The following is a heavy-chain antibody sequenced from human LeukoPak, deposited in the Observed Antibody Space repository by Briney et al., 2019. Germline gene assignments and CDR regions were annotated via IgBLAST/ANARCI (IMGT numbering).Heavy chain of an antibody. CDR1: GFTFSSYG. Sequence: GGSLRLSCAASGFTFSSYGMHWVHQAPGKGLEWVAVISYDGSNKYYADSVKGRFTISRDNSKNTLYLQMNSLRAEDTAVYYCAKDLWGSGSYYGPYGHGGGCGYWGQGTLVTVSS. CDR3: AKDLWGSGSYYGPYGHGGGCGY. V-gene: IGHV3-30*18. D-gene: IGHD3-10*01. J-gene: IGHJ4*02. CDR2: ISYDGSNK.